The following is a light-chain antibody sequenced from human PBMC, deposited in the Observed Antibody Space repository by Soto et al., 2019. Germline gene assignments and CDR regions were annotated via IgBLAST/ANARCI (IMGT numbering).Light chain of an antibody. J-gene: IGLJ1*01. V-gene: IGLV2-8*01. CDR1: SSDVGAYIF. CDR3: VSFAGGTYV. CDR2: DVT. Sequence: QSVLAQPPSASGSPGQSVTISCSGTSSDVGAYIFVSWYQQHPGKAPNPMVYDVTRRPPGVAARLFGTKSGNTASLTVSGLQAADEADYYCVSFAGGTYVFGTGTKVTVL.